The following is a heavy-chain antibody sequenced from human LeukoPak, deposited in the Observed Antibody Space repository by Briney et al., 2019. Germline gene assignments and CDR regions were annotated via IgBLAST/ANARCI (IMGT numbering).Heavy chain of an antibody. J-gene: IGHJ4*02. CDR3: ARISDSYGAFDY. CDR2: IIPIFGTA. Sequence: SVKVSCKASGGTFSSYAISWVRQAPGQGLEWMGGIIPIFGTANHAQKFQGRVTITADESTSTAYMELSSLRSEDTAVYYCARISDSYGAFDYWGQGTLVTVSS. V-gene: IGHV1-69*13. CDR1: GGTFSSYA. D-gene: IGHD5-18*01.